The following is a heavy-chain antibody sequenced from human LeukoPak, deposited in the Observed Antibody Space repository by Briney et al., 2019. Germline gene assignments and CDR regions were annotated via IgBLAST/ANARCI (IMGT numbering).Heavy chain of an antibody. CDR1: GDSVSNDRAA. CDR2: TFYRSKWYN. Sequence: SQTFSLTCAISGDSVSNDRAAWNWIRQSPSRGLEWLGRTFYRSKWYNDYAVSVKGRIAFSADTPKNQFTLQLNSVTPDDTAVYFCARQGSAGWTFDFWGQGTLVTVSS. J-gene: IGHJ4*02. V-gene: IGHV6-1*01. D-gene: IGHD6-19*01. CDR3: ARQGSAGWTFDF.